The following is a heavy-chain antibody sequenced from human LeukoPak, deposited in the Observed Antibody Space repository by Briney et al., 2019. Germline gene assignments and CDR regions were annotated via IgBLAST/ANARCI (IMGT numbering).Heavy chain of an antibody. CDR3: ARSEFEAFDM. CDR2: INSNSNYM. J-gene: IGHJ3*02. CDR1: GFVFSYYS. V-gene: IGHV3-21*01. Sequence: GGSLRLSCAASGFVFSYYSMNWVRQAPGKGLEWVSSINSNSNYMSYADSVKGRFTISRDNAKNSLYLQMTSLRAEDTAVYYCARSEFEAFDMWGQGTMVTVSS. D-gene: IGHD3-10*01.